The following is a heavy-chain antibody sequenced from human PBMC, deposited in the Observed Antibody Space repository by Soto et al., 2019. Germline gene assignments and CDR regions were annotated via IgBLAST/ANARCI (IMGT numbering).Heavy chain of an antibody. D-gene: IGHD3-16*01. CDR2: ISGGGDTT. Sequence: EVQLLESGGGLVQPGGSLRLSCAASGFTFNNYAMTWVRQAPGKGLEWVSAISGGGDTTSYADSVKGRFTVSRDGSKNTLYLKMSSLRAEDTAVYYCARDYYDGSASYGFEIWGQGTMVTV. CDR1: GFTFNNYA. V-gene: IGHV3-23*01. CDR3: ARDYYDGSASYGFEI. J-gene: IGHJ3*02.